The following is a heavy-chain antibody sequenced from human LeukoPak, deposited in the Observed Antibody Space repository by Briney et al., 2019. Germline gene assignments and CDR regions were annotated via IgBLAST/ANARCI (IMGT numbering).Heavy chain of an antibody. J-gene: IGHJ4*02. CDR3: ERGTDV. CDR1: TCSINNFY. Sequence: SETLSLNSTVYTCSINNFYWRWQRQPPGKGLEWIGYISYSGSTNYNPSLKSRATISLATSKNQFIGKLTSETAADNALNYCERGTDVWGQGTLVTVSS. V-gene: IGHV4-59*01. CDR2: ISYSGST.